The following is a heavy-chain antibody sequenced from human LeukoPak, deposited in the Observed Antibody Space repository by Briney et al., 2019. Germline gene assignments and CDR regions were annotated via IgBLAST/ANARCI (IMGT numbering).Heavy chain of an antibody. CDR3: ARAQEYCGGDCYSEL. CDR1: GYTFTSYD. V-gene: IGHV1-8*01. D-gene: IGHD2-21*02. CDR2: MNPNSGNT. Sequence: ASVKVSCKASGYTFTSYDINWVRQATGQGLEWMGWMNPNSGNTGYAQKFQGRVTMTRNTSISTAYMELSSLRSEDTAVYYCARAQEYCGGDCYSELWGQGTQVTVSS. J-gene: IGHJ4*02.